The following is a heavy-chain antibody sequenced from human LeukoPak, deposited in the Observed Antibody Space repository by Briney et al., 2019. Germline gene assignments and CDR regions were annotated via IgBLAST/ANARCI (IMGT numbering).Heavy chain of an antibody. CDR2: IYTSGST. V-gene: IGHV4-4*07. CDR1: GGPISSYY. Sequence: PSETLSLTCTVSGGPISSYYWSWIRQPAGKGLEWIGRIYTSGSTNYNPSLKSRVTMSVDTSKTQFSLKLSSVTAADTAVYYCAREGTKGRYDFWSGYLGFDYFDYWGQGTLVTVSS. D-gene: IGHD3-3*01. J-gene: IGHJ4*02. CDR3: AREGTKGRYDFWSGYLGFDYFDY.